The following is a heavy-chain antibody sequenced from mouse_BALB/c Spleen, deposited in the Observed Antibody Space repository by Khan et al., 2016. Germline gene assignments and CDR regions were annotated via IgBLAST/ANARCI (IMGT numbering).Heavy chain of an antibody. J-gene: IGHJ3*01. D-gene: IGHD2-4*01. Sequence: VQLQESGPGLVAPSQTLSITCTVSGFSLTGFSVNWVRQPPGKGLEWLGVIWGDGSTDYNSALKSSLSFSKDDSTSQAFLIMNSLQTDDTARYYCAGYYDYDGGFAYWGQGTLVTVSA. V-gene: IGHV2-6-7*01. CDR1: GFSLTGFS. CDR2: IWGDGST. CDR3: AGYYDYDGGFAY.